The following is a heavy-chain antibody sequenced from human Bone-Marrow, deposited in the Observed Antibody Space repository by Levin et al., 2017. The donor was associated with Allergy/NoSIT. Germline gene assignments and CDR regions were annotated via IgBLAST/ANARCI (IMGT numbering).Heavy chain of an antibody. J-gene: IGHJ4*02. CDR1: GFTFRNNA. Sequence: GGSLRLSCSASGFTFRNNAMSWVRQSPGTGLEWVSSITGSGGATYYADSVKGRFTISRDDSKNTVFLQMTSLRADDTALYFCAKDLGGGFYDILTGTFDYWSQGTLVTVSS. CDR3: AKDLGGGFYDILTGTFDY. CDR2: ITGSGGAT. D-gene: IGHD3-9*01. V-gene: IGHV3-23*01.